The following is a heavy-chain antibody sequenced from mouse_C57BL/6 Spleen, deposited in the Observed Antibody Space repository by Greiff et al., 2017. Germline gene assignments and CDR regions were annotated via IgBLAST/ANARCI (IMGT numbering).Heavy chain of an antibody. Sequence: QVQLKQPGTELVKPGASVKLSCKASGYTFTSSWMHWVKQRPGQGLEWIGNINPSNGGTNYNEKFKSKATLTVDKSSSTAYMQLSSLTSEDSAVYYCAGEELRRGYFDVWGTGTTVTVSS. V-gene: IGHV1-53*01. CDR3: AGEELRRGYFDV. CDR1: GYTFTSSW. CDR2: INPSNGGT. D-gene: IGHD1-2*01. J-gene: IGHJ1*03.